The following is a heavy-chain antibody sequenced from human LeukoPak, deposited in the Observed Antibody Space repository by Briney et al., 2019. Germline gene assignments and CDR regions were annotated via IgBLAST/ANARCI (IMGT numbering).Heavy chain of an antibody. Sequence: PGGSLRLSCAASGFTFSSYAMSWVRQAPGKGLEWVSAISGSGGSTYYADSVKGRFTISRDNSKNTLYLQMNSLRAEDTAVYYCAKEGLVIRVQLWLGQKYYFDYWGQGTLVTVSS. V-gene: IGHV3-23*01. CDR3: AKEGLVIRVQLWLGQKYYFDY. CDR2: ISGSGGST. J-gene: IGHJ4*02. D-gene: IGHD5-18*01. CDR1: GFTFSSYA.